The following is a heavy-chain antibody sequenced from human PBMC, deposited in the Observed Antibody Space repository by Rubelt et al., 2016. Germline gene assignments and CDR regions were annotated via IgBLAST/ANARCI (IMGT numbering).Heavy chain of an antibody. CDR3: VTKSGYPDLPLDY. V-gene: IGHV5-51*01. CDR2: IYPGDSDT. D-gene: IGHD3-3*01. J-gene: IGHJ4*02. Sequence: EVQLVQSGAEVKKPGESLKISCKGSGYSFTSYWIGWVRQMPGKGLEWMGIIYPGDSDTRYSPSFQGPGTIAADKSISTAYLQWSSLKASDTAMYYWVTKSGYPDLPLDYWGQGTLVTVSS. CDR1: GYSFTSYW.